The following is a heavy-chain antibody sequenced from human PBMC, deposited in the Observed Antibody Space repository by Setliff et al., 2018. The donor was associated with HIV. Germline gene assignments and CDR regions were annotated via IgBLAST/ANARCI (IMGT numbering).Heavy chain of an antibody. CDR2: IYYSGST. Sequence: SETLSLTCTVSGGSISSSSYYWGWIRQPPGKGLEWIGSIYYSGSTYYNPSLQSRVTISVDTSKNLFSLRLSSVTASDTAVYYCARQAIFGYYDSSGYLDYWGQGTLVTVSS. CDR3: ARQAIFGYYDSSGYLDY. J-gene: IGHJ4*02. CDR1: GGSISSSSYY. V-gene: IGHV4-39*01. D-gene: IGHD3-22*01.